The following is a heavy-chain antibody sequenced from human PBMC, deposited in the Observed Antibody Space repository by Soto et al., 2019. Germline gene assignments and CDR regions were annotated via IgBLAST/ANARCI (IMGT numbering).Heavy chain of an antibody. V-gene: IGHV3-30-3*01. Sequence: GGSLRLSCAASGFTFSSYAMHWVRQAPGKGLEWVAVISYDGSNKYYADSVKGRFTISRDNSKNTLYLQMNSLRAEDTAVYYCAKDLLFTMIVVVIGQVFDYRGQGTLVTGSS. J-gene: IGHJ4*02. CDR1: GFTFSSYA. CDR2: ISYDGSNK. CDR3: AKDLLFTMIVVVIGQVFDY. D-gene: IGHD3-22*01.